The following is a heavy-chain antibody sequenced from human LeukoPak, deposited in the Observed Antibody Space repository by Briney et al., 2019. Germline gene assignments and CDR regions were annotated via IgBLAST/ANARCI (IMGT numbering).Heavy chain of an antibody. D-gene: IGHD6-13*01. V-gene: IGHV4-59*11. CDR1: GGSISSHY. J-gene: IGHJ6*03. Sequence: SETLSLTCTVSGGSISSHYWSWIRQPPGKGLECIGYVSGSGSTNYNPSLKSRVTVSVDTSKDQFSLKLTSVTAADTAVYYCARTGSSWPLYYYYYMDVWGKGTTVTVSS. CDR2: VSGSGST. CDR3: ARTGSSWPLYYYYYMDV.